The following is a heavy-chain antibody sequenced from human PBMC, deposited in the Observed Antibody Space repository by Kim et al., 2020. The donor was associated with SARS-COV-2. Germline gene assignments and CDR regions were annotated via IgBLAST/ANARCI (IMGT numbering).Heavy chain of an antibody. CDR2: NT. Sequence: NTNYAQKFQERVTITRDMSTSTAYMELSSLRSEDTAVYYCAADGITGTTVWGQGTLVTVSS. V-gene: IGHV1-58*01. J-gene: IGHJ4*02. CDR3: AADGITGTTV. D-gene: IGHD1-20*01.